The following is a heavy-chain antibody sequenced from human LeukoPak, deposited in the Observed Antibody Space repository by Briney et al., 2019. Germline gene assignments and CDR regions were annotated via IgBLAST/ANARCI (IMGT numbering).Heavy chain of an antibody. V-gene: IGHV3-30*18. D-gene: IGHD2-15*01. J-gene: IGHJ4*02. CDR2: ISYDGSNK. CDR3: AKGDRRYCSGGSCYDLGY. CDR1: GFTFSSYG. Sequence: PGGSLRLSCAVSGFTFSSYGMHWVRQAPGKGLEWVAVISYDGSNKYYADSVKGRFTISRDNSKNTLYLQMNSLRAEDTAVYYCAKGDRRYCSGGSCYDLGYWGQGTLVTVSS.